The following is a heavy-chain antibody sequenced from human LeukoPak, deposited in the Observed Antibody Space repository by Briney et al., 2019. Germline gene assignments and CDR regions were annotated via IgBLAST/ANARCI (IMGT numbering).Heavy chain of an antibody. CDR2: IYTTGST. Sequence: SQTLSLTCTVSGGSITSGDYYWSWIRQPAGKGLEWIGRIYTTGSTNYDPSLKSRVTISVDTSKNQFSLKLSSVTAADTAVYYCAIYYYDSSGTYYFDYWGQGTLVTVSS. D-gene: IGHD3-22*01. J-gene: IGHJ4*02. V-gene: IGHV4-61*02. CDR1: GGSITSGDYY. CDR3: AIYYYDSSGTYYFDY.